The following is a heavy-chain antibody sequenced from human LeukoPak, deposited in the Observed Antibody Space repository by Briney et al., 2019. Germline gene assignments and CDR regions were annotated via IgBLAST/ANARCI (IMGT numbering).Heavy chain of an antibody. J-gene: IGHJ3*02. Sequence: SETLSLTCTVSGGSISSGGYYWSWIRQHPGKGLEWIGYIYYSGSTYYNPSLKSRVTISVDTSKNQFSLKLSSVTAADTAVYYCAFGGYVLGRYAFDIWGQGTMVTVSS. CDR3: AFGGYVLGRYAFDI. D-gene: IGHD3-16*01. V-gene: IGHV4-31*03. CDR2: IYYSGST. CDR1: GGSISSGGYY.